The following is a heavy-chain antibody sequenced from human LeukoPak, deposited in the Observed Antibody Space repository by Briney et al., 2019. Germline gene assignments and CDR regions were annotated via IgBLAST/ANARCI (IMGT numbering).Heavy chain of an antibody. CDR1: GFTFSNYA. CDR3: ARASGSYQTFDY. V-gene: IGHV3-23*01. J-gene: IGHJ4*02. CDR2: ISGSGGST. D-gene: IGHD1-26*01. Sequence: PGGSLRLSCAASGFTFSNYAMDWVRQAPGKGLEWVSAISGSGGSTYYADSVKGRFTISRDNSKNTLYLQMNSLRAEDTAVYYCARASGSYQTFDYWGQGTLVTVSS.